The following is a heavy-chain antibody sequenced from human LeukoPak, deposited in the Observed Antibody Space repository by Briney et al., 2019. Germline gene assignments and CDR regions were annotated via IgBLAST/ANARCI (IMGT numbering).Heavy chain of an antibody. J-gene: IGHJ4*02. CDR3: AKASAMIVVVSKYFDY. D-gene: IGHD3-22*01. V-gene: IGHV3-23*01. CDR1: GFTFSSYA. CDR2: ISGSGGST. Sequence: PGGSLRLSYAASGFTFSSYAMSWVRQAPGKGLEWVSAISGSGGSTYYADSVKGRFTISRDNSKNTLYLQMNSLRAEDTAVYYCAKASAMIVVVSKYFDYWGQGTLVTVSS.